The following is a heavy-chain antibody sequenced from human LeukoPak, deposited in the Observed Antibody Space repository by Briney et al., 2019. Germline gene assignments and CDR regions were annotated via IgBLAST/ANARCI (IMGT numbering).Heavy chain of an antibody. CDR2: INPNSGGT. D-gene: IGHD2-15*01. J-gene: IGHJ4*02. CDR3: ARGETHCSGASCYSVPFGY. CDR1: GYTFTGYY. Sequence: ASVTVSYKASGYTFTGYYIHWVRQAPGQGLEWMGWINPNSGGTNYAQKFQGRVTMTSDTSISTAYMDLNRLRSDDTAVYYCARGETHCSGASCYSVPFGYWGQGTLATVSS. V-gene: IGHV1-2*02.